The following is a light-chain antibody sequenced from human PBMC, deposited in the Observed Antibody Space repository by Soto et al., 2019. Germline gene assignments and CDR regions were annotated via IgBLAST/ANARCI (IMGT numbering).Light chain of an antibody. CDR1: QSIRTS. J-gene: IGKJ5*01. Sequence: EVVLTQSPATLSLSPGERATLSCRASQSIRTSLAWYQQKPGQAPRLVIFDASNRANGVPARFGGSGSGTDLTLTINSLETEDFAVYYCQQRNVWPPITFGQGTRLEIK. CDR3: QQRNVWPPIT. CDR2: DAS. V-gene: IGKV3-11*01.